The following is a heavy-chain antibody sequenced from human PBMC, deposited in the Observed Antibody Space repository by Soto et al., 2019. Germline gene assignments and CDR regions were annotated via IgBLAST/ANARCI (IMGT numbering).Heavy chain of an antibody. CDR2: IYYSGST. D-gene: IGHD6-13*01. CDR1: GGSISSGGYY. Sequence: TLSLTCTVSGGSISSGGYYWSWIRQQPGKGLEWIGYIYYSGSTYYNPSLKSRVTISVDTSKNQFSLKLSSVTAADTAVYYCASVTGQQLVPGIFAYWGQGTLVTVSS. CDR3: ASVTGQQLVPGIFAY. V-gene: IGHV4-31*03. J-gene: IGHJ4*02.